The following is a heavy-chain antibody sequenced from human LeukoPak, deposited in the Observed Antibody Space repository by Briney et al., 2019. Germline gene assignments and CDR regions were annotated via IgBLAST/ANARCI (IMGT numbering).Heavy chain of an antibody. Sequence: GGSLRLSCAASGFTVSSNYMSWVRQAPGKGLEWVSVIYSGGSTYYADSVKGRFTISRDNSKNTLYLQMNSLRAEDTAVYYCARDGSIAVAGSHFDYWGQGTLVTVSS. CDR2: IYSGGST. V-gene: IGHV3-53*05. CDR1: GFTVSSNY. D-gene: IGHD6-19*01. CDR3: ARDGSIAVAGSHFDY. J-gene: IGHJ4*02.